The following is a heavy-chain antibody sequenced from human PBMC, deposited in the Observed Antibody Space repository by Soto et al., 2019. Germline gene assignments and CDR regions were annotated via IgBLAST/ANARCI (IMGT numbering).Heavy chain of an antibody. CDR3: ARAAGENALDV. D-gene: IGHD4-17*01. Sequence: ASVKVSCKASGYDFTIFYTHWVRLAPGQGLEWMGSMNPSGYGVTYAQKLQGRVTMTRDTSTGTVYMELSSLRSDDTAVYFCARAAGENALDVRSQGTTFTASS. CDR2: MNPSGYGV. J-gene: IGHJ6*02. V-gene: IGHV1-46*01. CDR1: GYDFTIFY.